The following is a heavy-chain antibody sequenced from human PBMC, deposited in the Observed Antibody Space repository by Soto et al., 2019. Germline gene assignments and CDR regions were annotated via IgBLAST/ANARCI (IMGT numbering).Heavy chain of an antibody. CDR2: ISYDGSNK. D-gene: IGHD5-18*01. Sequence: QVQLVESGGGVVQPGRSLRLSCAASGFTYSSYGMHWVRQAPGKGLEWVAVISYDGSNKYYADSVKGRFTISRDNSKNTLYLQMNSLRAADTAVYYCAKKQLWLYSIDYWGQGTLVTVSS. CDR1: GFTYSSYG. J-gene: IGHJ4*02. V-gene: IGHV3-30*18. CDR3: AKKQLWLYSIDY.